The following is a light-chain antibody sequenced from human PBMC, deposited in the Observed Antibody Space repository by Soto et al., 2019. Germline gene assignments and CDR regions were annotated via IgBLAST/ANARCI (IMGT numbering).Light chain of an antibody. V-gene: IGKV3-15*01. CDR2: GAS. CDR1: QNVGTL. CDR3: QQYSHPPPET. Sequence: EIVMTQSPPTLSVSPGEGVTLSCRASQNVGTLLAWYQQKPGQAPRLLIHGASKRAVGIPERFSGSGSGTDFTLTISSLQSEDFAVYFCQQYSHPPPETFGQGTRVEVK. J-gene: IGKJ2*01.